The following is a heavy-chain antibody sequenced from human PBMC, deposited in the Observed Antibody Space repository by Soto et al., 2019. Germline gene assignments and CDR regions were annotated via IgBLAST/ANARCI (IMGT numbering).Heavy chain of an antibody. V-gene: IGHV4-59*11. Sequence: QVQLQESGPGLVKPSETLSLTCSVSGGSIIRHYWSWIRQPPGKGLEWIRYIKYTASTDDNPSIKSRLTLPVDTSNKQYSLRLSSVTAADTALYYCARGGWSWDYWGQGTLVTVSS. CDR3: ARGGWSWDY. D-gene: IGHD2-15*01. CDR2: IKYTAST. CDR1: GGSIIRHY. J-gene: IGHJ4*02.